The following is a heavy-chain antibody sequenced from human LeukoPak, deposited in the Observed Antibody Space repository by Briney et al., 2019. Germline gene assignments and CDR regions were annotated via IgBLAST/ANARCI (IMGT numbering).Heavy chain of an antibody. V-gene: IGHV1-8*01. CDR1: GYTFTSYD. CDR3: ARPTYCSSTSCPGLNFDY. D-gene: IGHD2-2*01. Sequence: ASVKVSCKASGYTFTSYDINWVRQATGQGLEWMGWMNPNSGNTGYAQKFQGRVTMTRNTPISTAYMELSSLRSEDTAVYYCARPTYCSSTSCPGLNFDYWGQGTLVTVSS. J-gene: IGHJ4*02. CDR2: MNPNSGNT.